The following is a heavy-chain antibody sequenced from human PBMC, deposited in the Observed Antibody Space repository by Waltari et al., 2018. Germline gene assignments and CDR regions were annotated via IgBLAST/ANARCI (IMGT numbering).Heavy chain of an antibody. Sequence: EVQLVESGGGLVQPGGSLRLSCAASGFTFSSYSMNWVRQAPGKWQEWVSDISSSSSTIYYADSVKGRFTISRDNAKNSLYLQMNSLRAEDTAVYYCARAESSSAPFDYWGQGTLVTVSS. D-gene: IGHD6-6*01. V-gene: IGHV3-48*04. CDR2: ISSSSSTI. CDR1: GFTFSSYS. J-gene: IGHJ4*02. CDR3: ARAESSSAPFDY.